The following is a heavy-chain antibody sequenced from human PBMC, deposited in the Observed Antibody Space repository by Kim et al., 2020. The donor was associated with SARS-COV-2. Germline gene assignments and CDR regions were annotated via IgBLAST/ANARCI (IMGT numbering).Heavy chain of an antibody. CDR3: LYRNPETDY. CDR2: GST. V-gene: IGHV4-39*01. D-gene: IGHD1-1*01. J-gene: IGHJ4*02. Sequence: GSTYYNPTLKSRVTISVDTSKNQFSLKLSSVTAADTAVYYCLYRNPETDYWGQGTLVTVSS.